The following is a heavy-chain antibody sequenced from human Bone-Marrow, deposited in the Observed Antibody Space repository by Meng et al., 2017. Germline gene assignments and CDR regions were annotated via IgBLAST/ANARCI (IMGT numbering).Heavy chain of an antibody. J-gene: IGHJ4*02. CDR1: GGTFSSYA. D-gene: IGHD4-17*01. Sequence: QVPLVQSGAEVKKPGSSGKVSCKASGGTFSSYATSWVQQAPGQGLEWMGGIIPIFGTANYAQKFQGRVTITADESTSTAYMELSSLRSEDTAVYYCASMTTVTVDYYFDYWGQGTLVTVSS. CDR3: ASMTTVTVDYYFDY. CDR2: IIPIFGTA. V-gene: IGHV1-69*01.